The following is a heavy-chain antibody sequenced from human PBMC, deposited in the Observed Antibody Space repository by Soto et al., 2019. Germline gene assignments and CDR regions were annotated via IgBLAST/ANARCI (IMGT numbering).Heavy chain of an antibody. D-gene: IGHD2-2*01. J-gene: IGHJ5*02. CDR1: GGSISSGDYY. CDR3: ARELHYGYCISTSCYANWFDP. V-gene: IGHV4-30-4*01. Sequence: QVQLQESGPGLVKPSQTLSLTCTVSGGSISSGDYYWSWIRQPPGKGLEWIGYIYYSGSTYYNPSLKSRVTISVDTSKNQFSLKLSSVTAADTAVYYCARELHYGYCISTSCYANWFDPWGQGTLVTVSS. CDR2: IYYSGST.